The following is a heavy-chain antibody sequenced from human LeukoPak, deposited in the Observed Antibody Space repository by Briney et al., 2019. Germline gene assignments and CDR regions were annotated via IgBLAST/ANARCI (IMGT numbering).Heavy chain of an antibody. CDR3: ARDVPGSIGTIARFDP. Sequence: ASVKVSCKASGYTFTSYGISWVRQAPGQGLEWMGWISAYNGNTNYAQKLQGRLTMTTDTSTSTAYMELRSLRSDDTGVYYCARDVPGSIGTIARFDPWGQGTLVTVSS. CDR2: ISAYNGNT. D-gene: IGHD1-1*01. V-gene: IGHV1-18*01. J-gene: IGHJ5*02. CDR1: GYTFTSYG.